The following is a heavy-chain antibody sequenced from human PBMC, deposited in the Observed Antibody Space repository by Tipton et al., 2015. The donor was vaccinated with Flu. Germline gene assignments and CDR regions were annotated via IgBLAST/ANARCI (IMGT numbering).Heavy chain of an antibody. J-gene: IGHJ6*03. CDR2: IIPIFGTA. Sequence: QSGAAVKKPGSSVKVSCKASGGTFSSHAISWVRQAPGQGLEWMGGIIPIFGTANYAQKFQGRVTITADKSTSPAYMELSSLRSEDTAGYYCARGEDGYSYYYYMDVWGKGTTVTVSS. CDR1: GGTFSSHA. CDR3: ARGEDGYSYYYYMDV. D-gene: IGHD5-24*01. V-gene: IGHV1-69*06.